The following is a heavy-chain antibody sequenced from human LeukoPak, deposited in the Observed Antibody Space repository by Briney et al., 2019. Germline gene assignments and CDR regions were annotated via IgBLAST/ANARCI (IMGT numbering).Heavy chain of an antibody. Sequence: SETLSLTCTVSGGSISSYYWSWIRQPPGKGLEWIGYIYYSGSTNYNPSLKSRVTISVDTSKNQFSLKLSSVTAAGTAVYYCARIRERAWFDPWGQGTLVTVSS. CDR1: GGSISSYY. CDR3: ARIRERAWFDP. CDR2: IYYSGST. J-gene: IGHJ5*02. D-gene: IGHD1-26*01. V-gene: IGHV4-59*01.